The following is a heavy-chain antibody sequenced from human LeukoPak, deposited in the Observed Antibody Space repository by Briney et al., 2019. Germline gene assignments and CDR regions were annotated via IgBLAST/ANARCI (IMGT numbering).Heavy chain of an antibody. CDR1: GFTFSDYE. V-gene: IGHV3-48*03. CDR3: VVVFDY. CDR2: ISNSGSTI. J-gene: IGHJ4*02. D-gene: IGHD3-22*01. Sequence: GGSLRLSCTASGFTFSDYEMNWVRQATGKGLEWVAYISNSGSTINYADSVKGRFTISRDNAKKSLYLQMNSLRAEDTAVYYCVVVFDYWGQGTLVTVSS.